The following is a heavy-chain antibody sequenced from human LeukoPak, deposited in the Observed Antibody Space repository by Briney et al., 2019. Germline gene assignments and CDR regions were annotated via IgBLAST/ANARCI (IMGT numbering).Heavy chain of an antibody. D-gene: IGHD2-15*01. CDR2: IRYDGSNK. J-gene: IGHJ4*02. CDR3: AREDCSASSCSLDY. CDR1: GFTFSSYG. V-gene: IGHV3-30*02. Sequence: GGSLRLSCAASGFTFSSYGMHWVRQAPGKGLEWVAFIRYDGSNKYYADSVKGRFTISRDNSKNTLYLQMNSLRAEDTALYHCAREDCSASSCSLDYWGQGTLVTVSS.